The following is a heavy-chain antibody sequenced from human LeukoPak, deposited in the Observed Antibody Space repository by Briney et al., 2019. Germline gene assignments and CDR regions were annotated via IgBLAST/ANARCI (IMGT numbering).Heavy chain of an antibody. J-gene: IGHJ4*02. CDR2: ISAFNGNT. CDR1: GYIFTSYG. D-gene: IGHD3-16*01. Sequence: ASVKVSCKASGYIFTSYGVSWVRQAHGQGLEWMGWISAFNGNTNYAQKFRGRVTMTTEASTSTAYMELRSLRSDDTAFYYCAREPGLARSTFFDYWGQGTLVTVST. V-gene: IGHV1-18*01. CDR3: AREPGLARSTFFDY.